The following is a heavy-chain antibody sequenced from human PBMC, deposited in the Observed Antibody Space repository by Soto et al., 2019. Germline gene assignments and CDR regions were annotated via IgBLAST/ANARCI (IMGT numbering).Heavy chain of an antibody. Sequence: QVQLVQSGAEVKKPGSSVKVSCKASGGTFSSYTISWVRQAPGQGLEWMGRIIPILGIANYAQKFQGRVTITADKATSTAYMELSSLRSEDTAVYYCARVVVGGDWFDPWGQGTLVTVSS. J-gene: IGHJ5*02. CDR2: IIPILGIA. CDR1: GGTFSSYT. D-gene: IGHD2-15*01. V-gene: IGHV1-69*02. CDR3: ARVVVGGDWFDP.